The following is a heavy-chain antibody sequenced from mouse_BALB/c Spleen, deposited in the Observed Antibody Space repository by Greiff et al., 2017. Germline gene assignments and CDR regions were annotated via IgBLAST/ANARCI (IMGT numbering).Heavy chain of an antibody. V-gene: IGHV5-6-4*01. D-gene: IGHD2-1*01. CDR1: GFTFSSYT. CDR3: TDGNIDY. CDR2: ISSGGSYT. Sequence: EVHLVESGGGLVKPGGSLKLSCAASGFTFSSYTMSWVRQTPEKRLEWVATISSGGSYTYYPDSVKGRFTISRDNAKNTLYLQMSSLKSEDTAMYYCTDGNIDYWGQGTTLTVSS. J-gene: IGHJ2*01.